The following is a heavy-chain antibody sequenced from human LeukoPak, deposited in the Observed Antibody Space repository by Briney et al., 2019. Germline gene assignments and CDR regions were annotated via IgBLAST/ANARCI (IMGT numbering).Heavy chain of an antibody. J-gene: IGHJ6*03. D-gene: IGHD1-26*01. CDR1: GYTFTSYD. Sequence: VASVKVSCKASGYTFTSYDINWVRQATGQGLEWMGWMNPNSGNTGYAQKFQGRVTITRNTSISTAYMELSSLRSEDTAVYYCARHGAGPHPYYYYYMDVWGKGTTVTVSS. CDR2: MNPNSGNT. CDR3: ARHGAGPHPYYYYYMDV. V-gene: IGHV1-8*03.